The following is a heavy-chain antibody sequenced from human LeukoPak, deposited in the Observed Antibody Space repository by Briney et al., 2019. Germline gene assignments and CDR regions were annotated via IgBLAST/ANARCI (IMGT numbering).Heavy chain of an antibody. CDR2: INNGGTT. D-gene: IGHD4-11*01. CDR3: ARRRTTRAFDI. V-gene: IGHV4-34*01. J-gene: IGHJ3*02. CDR1: GGSFSGYY. Sequence: PSETLSLTCAVYGGSFSGYYWTYIRQPPGKGLEWIGEINNGGTTNYNPSLKSRVTISVDASKNQFSLKLSSVTAADRALYYCARRRTTRAFDIWGQGTMVTVSS.